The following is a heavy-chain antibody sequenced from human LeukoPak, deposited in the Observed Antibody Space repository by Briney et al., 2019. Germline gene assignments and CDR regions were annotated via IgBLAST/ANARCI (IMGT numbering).Heavy chain of an antibody. J-gene: IGHJ4*01. CDR1: GFTFNSHS. D-gene: IGHD3-10*01. CDR3: ARDRSGFGDHRN. V-gene: IGHV3-21*01. CDR2: ISSSSSYI. Sequence: PGGSLRLSCAASGFTFNSHSMNWVRQAPGKGLQWVSSISSSSSYIYYADSVKGRFTISRDNAKKSLYLQMNSLRAEDTAVYYCARDRSGFGDHRNWVHGTLVTVSS.